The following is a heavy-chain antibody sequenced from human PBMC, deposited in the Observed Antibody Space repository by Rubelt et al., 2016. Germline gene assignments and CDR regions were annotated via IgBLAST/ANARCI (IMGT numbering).Heavy chain of an antibody. CDR3: ARQTYYDFWSGYPAWFDP. CDR2: IIPIFGTA. V-gene: IGHV1-69*01. CDR1: GGTFSSYA. J-gene: IGHJ5*02. D-gene: IGHD3-3*01. Sequence: VKKPGSSVKVSCKASGGTFSSYAISWVRQAPGQGLEWMGGIIPIFGTANYAQKFQGRVTITADESTSTAYMELRSLRSDDTAVYYCARQTYYDFWSGYPAWFDPWGQGTLVTVSS.